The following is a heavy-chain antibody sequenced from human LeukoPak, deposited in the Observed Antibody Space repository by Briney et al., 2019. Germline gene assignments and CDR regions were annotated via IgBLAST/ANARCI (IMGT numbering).Heavy chain of an antibody. CDR2: INHSGST. CDR1: GGSFSGYY. V-gene: IGHV4-34*01. CDR3: ARDLFSGWYDY. D-gene: IGHD6-19*01. Sequence: SETLSLTCAVYGGSFSGYYWSWIRQPPGKGLEWIGEINHSGSTNYNPSLKSRVTISVDTSKNQFSLKLSSVTAADTAVYYCARDLFSGWYDYWGQGTLVTVSS. J-gene: IGHJ4*02.